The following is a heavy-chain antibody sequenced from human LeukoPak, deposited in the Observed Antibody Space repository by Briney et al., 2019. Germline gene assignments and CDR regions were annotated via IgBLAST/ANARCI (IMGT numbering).Heavy chain of an antibody. CDR1: GFTFNTYW. V-gene: IGHV3-7*01. CDR2: IKQDGTDK. J-gene: IGHJ4*02. CDR3: ARDRSSGTQFDY. Sequence: GGSLRLSCAASGFTFNTYWMNWVRQAPGKGLEWVANIKQDGTDKYYVDSVKGRFTISRDNAKNSLYLQMNSLRAEDMAVYYCARDRSSGTQFDYWGQGTLVTVSS. D-gene: IGHD1-26*01.